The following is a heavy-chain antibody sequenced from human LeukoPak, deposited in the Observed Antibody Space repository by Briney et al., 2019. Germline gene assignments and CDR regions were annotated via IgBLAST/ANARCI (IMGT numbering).Heavy chain of an antibody. V-gene: IGHV4-38-2*02. CDR3: ASQLMTTVTTFRWGVNWFDP. CDR1: GYSISSGYY. Sequence: PSETLSLTCTVSGYSISSGYYWGWIRQPPGKGLEWIGSIYHSGSTYYNPSLKSRVTISVDTSKNQFSLKLSSVTAADTAVYYCASQLMTTVTTFRWGVNWFDPWGQGTLVTVSS. CDR2: IYHSGST. D-gene: IGHD4-17*01. J-gene: IGHJ5*02.